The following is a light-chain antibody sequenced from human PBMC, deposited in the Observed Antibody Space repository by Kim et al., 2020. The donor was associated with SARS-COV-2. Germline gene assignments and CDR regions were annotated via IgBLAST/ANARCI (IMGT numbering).Light chain of an antibody. J-gene: IGLJ3*02. CDR1: SGHSRYD. CDR3: QTWGTGIRV. Sequence: SVKLTCTLSSGHSRYDIAWHQQRPEKGPRYLMKLNSDGSHSKGDGIPDRFSGSSAGAERYLTISSLQSEDEADYYCQTWGTGIRVFGGGTQLTVL. V-gene: IGLV4-69*01. CDR2: LNSDGSH.